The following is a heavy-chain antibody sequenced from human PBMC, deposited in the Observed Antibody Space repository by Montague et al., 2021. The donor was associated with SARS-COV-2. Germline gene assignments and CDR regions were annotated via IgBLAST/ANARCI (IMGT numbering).Heavy chain of an antibody. J-gene: IGHJ6*02. CDR1: DGSFSDYY. V-gene: IGHV4-34*01. CDR2: INHSGST. CDR3: ARGRSTRVRGVVFTSYYYYYYGTDV. Sequence: SETLSLTCVVYDGSFSDYYWNWIRQPPGKGLEWIGEINHSGSTNYNPSLKSRVTISVDTAKNQFSLRLSALAAADTAVYYCARGRSTRVRGVVFTSYYYYYYGTDVWGQGTTVTVSS. D-gene: IGHD3-10*01.